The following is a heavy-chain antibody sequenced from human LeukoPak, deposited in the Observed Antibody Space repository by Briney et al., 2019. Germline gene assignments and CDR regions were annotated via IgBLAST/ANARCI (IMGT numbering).Heavy chain of an antibody. CDR1: GFTFSSYG. V-gene: IGHV3-30*02. CDR3: AKDLPYSGSFSYWFDP. D-gene: IGHD1-26*01. CDR2: IRYDGSNK. J-gene: IGHJ5*02. Sequence: GGSLRLSCAASGFTFSSYGMHWVRQAPGKGLEGVAFIRYDGSNKYYADSVKGRFTISRDNSKNTLYLQMNSLRAEDTAVYYCAKDLPYSGSFSYWFDPWGQGTLVTVSS.